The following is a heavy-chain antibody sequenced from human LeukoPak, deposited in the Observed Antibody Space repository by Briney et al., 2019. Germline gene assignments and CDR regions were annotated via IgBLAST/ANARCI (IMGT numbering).Heavy chain of an antibody. D-gene: IGHD1-1*01. V-gene: IGHV3-11*01. CDR3: ARGRQGTQLWNNWFDP. CDR2: ITHSGRTV. CDR1: GFIFSDYY. J-gene: IGHJ5*02. Sequence: GGSLRLSCEASGFIFSDYYMTWIPHAPGKGLEWVSYITHSGRTVYYADSVRGRFSISKDNANNSLYLQMHSLTAEDTAIYYCARGRQGTQLWNNWFDPWGQGTLVTVSS.